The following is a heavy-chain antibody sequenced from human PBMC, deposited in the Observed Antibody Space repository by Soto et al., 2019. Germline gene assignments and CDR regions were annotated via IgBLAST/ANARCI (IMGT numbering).Heavy chain of an antibody. Sequence: QVQLQESGPGLVRPSQTLSLTCTVSGGSVTSCGYYWSWIRHCPGKGLEWIGYIYSSGDTNYNPYLNRRVAMSVDTSTNQFSLQSTSVQIADTAIYYWTRYCGPPVTQGYGYWGQGILVTVSS. D-gene: IGHD1-1*01. CDR2: IYSSGDT. J-gene: IGHJ4*02. V-gene: IGHV4-31*03. CDR3: TRYCGPPVTQGYGY. CDR1: GGSVTSCGYY.